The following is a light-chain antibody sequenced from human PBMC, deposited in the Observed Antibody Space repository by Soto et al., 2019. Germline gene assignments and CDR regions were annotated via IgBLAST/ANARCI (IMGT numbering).Light chain of an antibody. CDR3: SSFTSRDTLV. CDR1: SSDIGGYDF. J-gene: IGLJ3*02. V-gene: IGLV2-14*01. Sequence: QSALTQPASVSGSPGQSITISCTGTSSDIGGYDFVSWYQQHRAKAPRLIISEVTNRPSGVSNRFSVSKSGNTASLTISGLQVEDEADYFCSSFTSRDTLVFGGGTKVTVL. CDR2: EVT.